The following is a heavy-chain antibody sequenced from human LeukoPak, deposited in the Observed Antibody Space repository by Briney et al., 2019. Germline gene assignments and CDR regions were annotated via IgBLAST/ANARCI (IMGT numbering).Heavy chain of an antibody. CDR3: ARDHWSDDYVWGSYGY. Sequence: SVKVSCKASGYTFTSYGISWVRQAPGQGLEWMGWISAYNGNTNYAQKLQGRVTMTTDTSTSTAYMELRSLRSDDTAVYYCARDHWSDDYVWGSYGYWGQGTLVTVSS. V-gene: IGHV1-18*01. D-gene: IGHD3-16*01. CDR2: ISAYNGNT. J-gene: IGHJ4*02. CDR1: GYTFTSYG.